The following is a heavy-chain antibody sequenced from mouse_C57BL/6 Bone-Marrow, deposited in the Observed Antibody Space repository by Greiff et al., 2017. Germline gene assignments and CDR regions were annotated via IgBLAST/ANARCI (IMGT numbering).Heavy chain of an antibody. D-gene: IGHD2-4*01. CDR3: ARYISYDYPYAMGC. V-gene: IGHV1-39*01. J-gene: IGHJ4*01. CDR2: INPNYGTT. Sequence: EVKLQESGPELVKPGASVKISCKTSGYSFTDYNMNWVKQSNGKSLEWIGVINPNYGTTSYNQKFKGKATLTVDQSSSTAYMQLNSLTSEDSAVYYCARYISYDYPYAMGCWGEGTSVTVSS. CDR1: GYSFTDYN.